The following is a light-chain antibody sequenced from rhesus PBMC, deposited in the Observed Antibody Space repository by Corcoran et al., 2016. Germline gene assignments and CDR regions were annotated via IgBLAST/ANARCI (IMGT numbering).Light chain of an antibody. CDR3: QHAYDIPWT. Sequence: DIQMTQSPSSLSASVGDRVTITCQASQAISNNLAWYQQKPGKVPELLIYDASTLQSGVPSRFSGSGSGTDFTLTISSLQPEDFATYYGQHAYDIPWTFGQGSKVEIK. CDR1: QAISNN. J-gene: IGKJ1*01. V-gene: IGKV1-25*01. CDR2: DAS.